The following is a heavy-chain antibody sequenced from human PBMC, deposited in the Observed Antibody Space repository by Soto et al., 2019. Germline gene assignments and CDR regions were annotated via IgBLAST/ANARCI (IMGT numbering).Heavy chain of an antibody. J-gene: IGHJ5*02. D-gene: IGHD1-26*01. CDR3: AKDGSREGYFVNWFDP. CDR1: GGTFSNYA. Sequence: QVQLVQSGAEVKKPGSSVKVSCKASGGTFSNYAITWVRQAPGQGLEWLGRIIPIFGTTDYAQKFQGRVTIPADEPTTTAYMELRSLRSADTAGYYWAKDGSREGYFVNWFDPWGQGTLVTVSS. V-gene: IGHV1-69*15. CDR2: IIPIFGTT.